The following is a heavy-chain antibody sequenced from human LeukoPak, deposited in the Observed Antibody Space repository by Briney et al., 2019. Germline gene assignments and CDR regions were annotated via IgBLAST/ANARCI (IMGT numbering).Heavy chain of an antibody. CDR1: GFTFSSYS. CDR3: ARVSPWKRMDHPFDY. J-gene: IGHJ4*02. Sequence: GGSLRLSCAASGFTFSSYSMNWVRQAPGKGLEWVSSISSSSSYIYYADSVKGRFTISRDNAKNSLYLQMNSLRAEDTAVYYCARVSPWKRMDHPFDYWGQGTLVTVSS. D-gene: IGHD1-1*01. V-gene: IGHV3-21*01. CDR2: ISSSSSYI.